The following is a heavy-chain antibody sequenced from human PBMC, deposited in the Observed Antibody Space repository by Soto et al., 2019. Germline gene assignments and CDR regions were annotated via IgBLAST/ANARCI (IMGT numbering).Heavy chain of an antibody. V-gene: IGHV3-11*01. Sequence: GGSLRLSCAASGFTFSDYYMNWIRQAPGKGLEWVSYLSSSGTSIYYTDSVKGRFTISRDGAKKSLYLQMSSLRAEDTAVYYCASSSIASPGTFDYWGPGTLVTVSS. D-gene: IGHD6-13*01. J-gene: IGHJ4*02. CDR3: ASSSIASPGTFDY. CDR2: LSSSGTSI. CDR1: GFTFSDYY.